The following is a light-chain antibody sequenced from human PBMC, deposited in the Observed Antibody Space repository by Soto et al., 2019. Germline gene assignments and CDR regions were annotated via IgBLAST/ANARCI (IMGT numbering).Light chain of an antibody. CDR2: DDN. CDR1: NIGSKS. CDR3: QVWDSMSDHFV. V-gene: IGLV3-21*02. Sequence: SYELTQPPSVSVAPGQTARISCGGNNIGSKSVHWFQQKPGQAPVLVVYDDNDRPSGIPERFSGSNAGNTATLTISRVEAGDEADYYCQVWDSMSDHFVFCTGTKLTVL. J-gene: IGLJ1*01.